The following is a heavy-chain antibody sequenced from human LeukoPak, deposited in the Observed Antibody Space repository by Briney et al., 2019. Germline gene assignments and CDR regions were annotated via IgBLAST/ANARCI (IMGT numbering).Heavy chain of an antibody. V-gene: IGHV4-34*01. CDR1: GGSFSGYY. J-gene: IGHJ4*02. CDR2: INHSGST. CDR3: ARGQYQPH. D-gene: IGHD2-2*01. Sequence: PSETLSLTCAVYGGSFSGYYWSWIRQPPGKGLEWIGEINHSGSTNYNPSLKSRVTISVDTSKNQFSLKLSSVTAADTAVYYCARGQYQPHWGQGTLVTVSS.